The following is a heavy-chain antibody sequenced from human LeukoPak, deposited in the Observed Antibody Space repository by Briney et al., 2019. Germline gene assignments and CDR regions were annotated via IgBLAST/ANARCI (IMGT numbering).Heavy chain of an antibody. CDR3: AIDWTPGIAAAGTGTNWFDP. D-gene: IGHD6-13*01. CDR1: GYTFTRYG. V-gene: IGHV1-18*01. Sequence: ASVKLSCQASGYTFTRYGISWVRQAPGLGLEWMGWISAYNGNTNYAQKLQSRVTMTTDTSTSTAYMELRSLRSDDTAVYYCAIDWTPGIAAAGTGTNWFDPWGQGTLVTVSS. J-gene: IGHJ5*02. CDR2: ISAYNGNT.